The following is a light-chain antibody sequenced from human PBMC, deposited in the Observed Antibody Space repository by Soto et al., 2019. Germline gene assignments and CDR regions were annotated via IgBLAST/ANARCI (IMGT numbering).Light chain of an antibody. Sequence: DIQMTQSPSSLSASVGDRVTITCRASRSISIYLNWYQQRPGKAPKLLIYAASSLQSGVPSRFSGSGSGTDFTLTISSLQPEDFATYYCQKYNSAPWTFGQGTKVEIK. CDR2: AAS. CDR3: QKYNSAPWT. J-gene: IGKJ1*01. CDR1: RSISIY. V-gene: IGKV1-39*01.